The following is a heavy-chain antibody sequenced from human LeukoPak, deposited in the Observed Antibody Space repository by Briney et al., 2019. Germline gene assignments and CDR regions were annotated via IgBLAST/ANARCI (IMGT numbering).Heavy chain of an antibody. J-gene: IGHJ4*02. V-gene: IGHV4-59*12. Sequence: SETLSLTCTVSGGSISSYYWSWIRPPPGKGLEWIGFIYYSGSTNYNPSLKSRVTISVDRSKNQLSLKLSSVTAADTAVYYCARASGSYFDYWGQGILVTVSS. CDR1: GGSISSYY. D-gene: IGHD1-26*01. CDR3: ARASGSYFDY. CDR2: IYYSGST.